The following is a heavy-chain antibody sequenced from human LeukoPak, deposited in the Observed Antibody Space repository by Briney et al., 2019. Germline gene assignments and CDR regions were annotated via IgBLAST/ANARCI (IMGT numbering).Heavy chain of an antibody. J-gene: IGHJ5*02. CDR1: GFTFSSYE. V-gene: IGHV3-48*03. Sequence: PGGSLRLSCAASGFTFSSYEMNWVRQAPGKGLEWVSYIRNSGSSTYYADSVKGRSTISRDNAKNSVYLQMNSLRAEDTAVYYCVRDTEYCTGTTCPRDSFDPWGQGTLVIVSS. CDR2: IRNSGSST. CDR3: VRDTEYCTGTTCPRDSFDP. D-gene: IGHD2-2*01.